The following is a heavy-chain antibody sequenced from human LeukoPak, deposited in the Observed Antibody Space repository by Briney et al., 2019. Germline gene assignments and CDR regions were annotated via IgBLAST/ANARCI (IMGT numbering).Heavy chain of an antibody. CDR1: GFTFSDYW. D-gene: IGHD1-26*01. CDR3: ATKSGNYFNY. J-gene: IGHJ4*02. Sequence: GGSLRLSCAAAGFTFSDYWMSWVRQAPGKGLEWVANIKQDGSEKYYVDSVKGRFTISRDNAKNSLYLQINSLRAEDTAVYYCATKSGNYFNYWGQGTLVTVSS. V-gene: IGHV3-7*03. CDR2: IKQDGSEK.